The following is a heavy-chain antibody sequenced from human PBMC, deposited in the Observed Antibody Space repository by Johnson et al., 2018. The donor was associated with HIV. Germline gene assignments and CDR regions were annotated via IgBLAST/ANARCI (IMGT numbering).Heavy chain of an antibody. J-gene: IGHJ3*02. CDR3: AKSRSSPAPYDAFDI. CDR1: GFTFDDYG. D-gene: IGHD6-13*01. CDR2: INWNGGST. V-gene: IGHV3-20*04. Sequence: VQLVEYGGGVVRPGGSPRLSCAASGFTFDDYGMSWVRQAPGKGLEWVSGINWNGGSTGYADSVKGRFTISRDNAKNSLYLQMNSLRAEDTAVYYCAKSRSSPAPYDAFDIWGQGTMVTVSS.